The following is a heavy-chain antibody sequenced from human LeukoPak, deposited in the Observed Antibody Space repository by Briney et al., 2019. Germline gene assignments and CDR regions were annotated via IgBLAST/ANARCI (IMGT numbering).Heavy chain of an antibody. CDR3: ARLCRDGYLYYFDY. J-gene: IGHJ4*02. D-gene: IGHD5-24*01. CDR1: GGSISSTSYY. V-gene: IGHV4-39*01. CDR2: VYYSGST. Sequence: KPSETLSLTCTVSGGSISSTSYYWGWIRQPPGKGLEWIANVYYSGSTYYSPSLKSRVTISVDTSKNQFSLKLSSVTAADTAVYYCARLCRDGYLYYFDYWGQGTLVTVSS.